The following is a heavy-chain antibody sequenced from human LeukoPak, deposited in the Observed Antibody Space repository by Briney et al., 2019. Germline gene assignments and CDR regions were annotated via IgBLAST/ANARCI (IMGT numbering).Heavy chain of an antibody. V-gene: IGHV4-59*08. J-gene: IGHJ6*02. Sequence: PSETLSLTCTVSGGSISSYYWSWIRQPPGKGLEWIGYIYYSGSTNYNPSLKSRVTISVDTSKNQFSLKLSSVTAADTAVYYCARYDHYYYYGMDVWGQGTTVIVSS. CDR1: GGSISSYY. CDR3: ARYDHYYYYGMDV. D-gene: IGHD3-16*01. CDR2: IYYSGST.